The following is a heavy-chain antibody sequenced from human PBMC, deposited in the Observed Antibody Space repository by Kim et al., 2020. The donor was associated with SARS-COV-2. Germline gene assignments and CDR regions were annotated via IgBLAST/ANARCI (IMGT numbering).Heavy chain of an antibody. J-gene: IGHJ4*02. V-gene: IGHV3-11*06. D-gene: IGHD3-10*01. Sequence: RFTISRDNAKNSLYLQMNSLRAEDTAVYYCARDGYLDVLLWFGELLAFDYWGQGTLVTVSS. CDR3: ARDGYLDVLLWFGELLAFDY.